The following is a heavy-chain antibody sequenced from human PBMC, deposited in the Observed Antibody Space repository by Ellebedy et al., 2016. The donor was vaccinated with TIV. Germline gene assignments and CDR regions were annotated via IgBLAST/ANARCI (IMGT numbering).Heavy chain of an antibody. CDR2: IDYSGST. D-gene: IGHD2/OR15-2a*01. V-gene: IGHV4-59*01. CDR1: GDSITTNY. Sequence: MPSETLSLTCTVSGDSITTNYWSWIRQPPGKGLEWIGYIDYSGSTNYNPSRQSRASLSVDTSENQFSLKLSSVTAADTAGYFCARVGTPNIGHVKHDTSEIWGPGTMVTVSS. CDR3: ARVGTPNIGHVKHDTSEI. J-gene: IGHJ3*02.